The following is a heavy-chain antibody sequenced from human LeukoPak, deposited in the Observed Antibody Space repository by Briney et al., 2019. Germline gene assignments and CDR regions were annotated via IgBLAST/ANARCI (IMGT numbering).Heavy chain of an antibody. D-gene: IGHD3-10*01. V-gene: IGHV4-39*07. J-gene: IGHJ6*02. CDR2: IYYSGST. CDR1: GGSISRSSYF. Sequence: PSETLSLTCTVSGGSISRSSYFWGWIRQPPGKGLEWIGRIYYSGSTDYNPSLKGRVTISVDTSKTQFSLKLSSVTAADTAVYYCARRGSGKYYYYSMDVWGQGTTVTVSS. CDR3: ARRGSGKYYYYSMDV.